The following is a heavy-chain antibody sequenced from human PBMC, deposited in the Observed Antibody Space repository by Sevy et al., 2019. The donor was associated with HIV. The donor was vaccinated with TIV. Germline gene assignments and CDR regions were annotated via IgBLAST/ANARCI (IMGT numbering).Heavy chain of an antibody. CDR2: ISSSGSTI. J-gene: IGHJ4*02. Sequence: GGSLRLSCAASGFTFSTYEMNWVRQAPGKGLEWVPYISSSGSTIYYADSVKGRFTISGDNAKNSLYLQMNSLRAEDTAVYYCGGGEWGGVNYWGQRTLVTVSS. CDR3: GGGEWGGVNY. V-gene: IGHV3-48*03. D-gene: IGHD3-16*01. CDR1: GFTFSTYE.